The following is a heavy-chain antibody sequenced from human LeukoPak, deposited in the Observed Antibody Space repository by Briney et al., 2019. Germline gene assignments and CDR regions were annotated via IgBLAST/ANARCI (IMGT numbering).Heavy chain of an antibody. CDR3: AKADGYSYVFDD. Sequence: GGSLRLSCAASGFTFSSYAMTWVRQAPGKGLEWVSATSGSGGSTYYADSVKGRFTISRDNSKNMVYLQLNSLRGEDTAVYYCAKADGYSYVFDDWGQGLLVTVSS. V-gene: IGHV3-23*01. CDR1: GFTFSSYA. CDR2: TSGSGGST. D-gene: IGHD5-18*01. J-gene: IGHJ4*02.